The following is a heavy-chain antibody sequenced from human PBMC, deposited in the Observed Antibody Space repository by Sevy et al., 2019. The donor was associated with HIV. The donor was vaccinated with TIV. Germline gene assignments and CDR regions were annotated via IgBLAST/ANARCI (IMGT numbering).Heavy chain of an antibody. CDR3: AKEGGGYNYDSSGLFDY. CDR1: GFSFTSYS. J-gene: IGHJ4*02. V-gene: IGHV3-23*01. Sequence: GGSLRLSCAASGFSFTSYSLNWVRQAPGKGLEWVSGISGSGYSTYYADSVKGRFTISRDNSKNTLYLQMNSLRAEDTAVYYCAKEGGGYNYDSSGLFDYWGQGTLVTVSS. CDR2: ISGSGYST. D-gene: IGHD3-22*01.